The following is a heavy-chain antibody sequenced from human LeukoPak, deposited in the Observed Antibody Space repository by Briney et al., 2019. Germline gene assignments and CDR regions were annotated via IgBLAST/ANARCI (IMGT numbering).Heavy chain of an antibody. CDR2: ISGDGGAT. CDR3: AKGGYTYGGRLFDY. CDR1: GLTFSEPW. V-gene: IGHV3-43*02. D-gene: IGHD5-18*01. Sequence: GGSLRLSCAASGLTFSEPWMNWVRQAPGKGLEWVSFISGDGGATYYADSAKGRFTISRDNGRKSLYLQMGSLRTEDTALYYCAKGGYTYGGRLFDYWGQGTLVTVSS. J-gene: IGHJ4*02.